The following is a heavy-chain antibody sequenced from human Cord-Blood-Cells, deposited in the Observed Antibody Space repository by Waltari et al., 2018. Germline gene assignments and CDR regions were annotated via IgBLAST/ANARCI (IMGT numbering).Heavy chain of an antibody. Sequence: QVQLVQSGAEGKKPGASVKVSCKASGYTFTGYYMHWVRQAPGQGLEWRGWINPTSGGTHYAQKLQGWVTMTRDTSISTAYMGLRRLRSDDTAVYSCAKVGGSYDACDIWGQGTMVTVSS. V-gene: IGHV1-2*04. D-gene: IGHD1-26*01. CDR2: INPTSGGT. J-gene: IGHJ3*02. CDR1: GYTFTGYY. CDR3: AKVGGSYDACDI.